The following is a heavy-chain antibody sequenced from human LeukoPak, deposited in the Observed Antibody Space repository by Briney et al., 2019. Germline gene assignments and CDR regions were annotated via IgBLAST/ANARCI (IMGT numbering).Heavy chain of an antibody. CDR2: IYYSGSN. V-gene: IGHV4-39*01. CDR1: GGSISSSSYY. Sequence: SETLSLTCTVSGGSISSSSYYWGWIRQPPGKGLEWIGSIYYSGSNYYNPSLKSRVTISVDTSKNQFSLKLSSVTAADTAVYYCARPSGYYYPIFDYWGQGTLVTVSS. J-gene: IGHJ4*02. D-gene: IGHD3-22*01. CDR3: ARPSGYYYPIFDY.